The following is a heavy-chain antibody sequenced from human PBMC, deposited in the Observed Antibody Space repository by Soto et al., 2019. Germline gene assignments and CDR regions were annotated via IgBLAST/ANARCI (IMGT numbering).Heavy chain of an antibody. CDR3: ATHDGPAAAGLVLDF. V-gene: IGHV3-7*02. Sequence: VLLVESGGGLVQPGGSLRLSCAASGFTFSRRWMTWVRQAPGKGLEWVANIKEDENGKDYVDSVKGRFTISRDNAKNSLYLQMNSLRAEDTAVYSCATHDGPAAAGLVLDFWGQGTLVTVSS. D-gene: IGHD6-13*01. CDR2: IKEDENGK. J-gene: IGHJ4*02. CDR1: GFTFSRRW.